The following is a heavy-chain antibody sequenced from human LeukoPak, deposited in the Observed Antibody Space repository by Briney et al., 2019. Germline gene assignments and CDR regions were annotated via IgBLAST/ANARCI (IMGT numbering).Heavy chain of an antibody. CDR3: VRDRGFGADDY. D-gene: IGHD3-10*01. V-gene: IGHV3-11*04. J-gene: IGHJ4*02. Sequence: GGSLRLSCAASGFTFSDYYMSWIRQSPGKGLEWISYITSSGSPIFYADSVKGRFTISRDNAKNSVYLQMSSLRAEDTAVYYCVRDRGFGADDYWGQGTLVTVSS. CDR2: ITSSGSPI. CDR1: GFTFSDYY.